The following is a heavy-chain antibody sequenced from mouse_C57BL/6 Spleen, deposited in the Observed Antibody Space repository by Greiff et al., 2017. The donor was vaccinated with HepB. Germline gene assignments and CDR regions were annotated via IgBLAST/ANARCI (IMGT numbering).Heavy chain of an antibody. V-gene: IGHV1-64*01. CDR1: GYTFTSYW. CDR3: AREEGIWFAY. Sequence: VQLQQSGAELVKPGASVKLSCKASGYTFTSYWMHWVKQRPGQGLEWIGMIHPNSGSTNYNEKFKSKATLTVDKSSSTAYMQLSSLTSEDSAVYYCAREEGIWFAYWGQGTLVTVSA. CDR2: IHPNSGST. J-gene: IGHJ3*01.